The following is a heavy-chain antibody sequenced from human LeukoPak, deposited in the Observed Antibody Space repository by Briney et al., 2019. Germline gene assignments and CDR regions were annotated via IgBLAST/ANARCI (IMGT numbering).Heavy chain of an antibody. J-gene: IGHJ3*02. CDR3: ATSTKYSISWGAFDI. CDR1: GYTFTGYY. Sequence: GASVKVSCKASGYTFTGYYMHWVRQAPGQGLEWMGWINPNSGGTNHAQKFQGRVTLTRDTSISTAYMELSGLRSDDTAVYYCATSTKYSISWGAFDIWGQGTMVTVSS. CDR2: INPNSGGT. D-gene: IGHD6-13*01. V-gene: IGHV1-2*02.